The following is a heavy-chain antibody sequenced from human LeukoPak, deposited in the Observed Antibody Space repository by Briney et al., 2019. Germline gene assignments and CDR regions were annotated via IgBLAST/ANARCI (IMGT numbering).Heavy chain of an antibody. CDR3: AREGAGGSYSEYNWFDP. CDR1: GYTFTSYG. D-gene: IGHD1-26*01. V-gene: IGHV1-18*01. J-gene: IGHJ5*02. Sequence: ASVKVSCKASGYTFTSYGISWVRQAPGQGLEWMGWISAYNGNTNYAQKLQGRVTMTTDTSTSTAYMELRSLRSDDTAVYYCAREGAGGSYSEYNWFDPWGQGTLVTASS. CDR2: ISAYNGNT.